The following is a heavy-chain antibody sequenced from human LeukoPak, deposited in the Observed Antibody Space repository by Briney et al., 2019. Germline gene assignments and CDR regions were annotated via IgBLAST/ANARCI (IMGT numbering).Heavy chain of an antibody. CDR3: AREACSGGSCYRTNCGGDCYREGYFDY. V-gene: IGHV4-59*01. J-gene: IGHJ4*02. D-gene: IGHD2-15*01. Sequence: SQTLSLTCTVSGGSISSYYWSWIRQPPGKGLEWIGYIYYSGSTNYNPSLKSRVTISVDTSKNQFSLKLSSVTAADTAVYYCAREACSGGSCYRTNCGGDCYREGYFDYWGQGTLVTVSS. CDR2: IYYSGST. CDR1: GGSISSYY.